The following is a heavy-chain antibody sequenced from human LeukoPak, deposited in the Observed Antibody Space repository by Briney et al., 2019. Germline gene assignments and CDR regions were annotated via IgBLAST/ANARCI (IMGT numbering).Heavy chain of an antibody. CDR1: GLIFNSHL. Sequence: GGSLRPSCTASGLIFNSHLTSWVRQAPGKGLEWVANIKQDGSEKHYVDSVKGRFTISRDNAKSSLSLQMNSLRAEDTAVYYCTKGRGFDVWGQGTTVTVSS. J-gene: IGHJ6*02. CDR3: TKGRGFDV. CDR2: IKQDGSEK. V-gene: IGHV3-7*03.